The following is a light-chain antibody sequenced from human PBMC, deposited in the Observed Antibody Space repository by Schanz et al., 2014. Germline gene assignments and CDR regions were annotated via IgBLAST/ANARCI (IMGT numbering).Light chain of an antibody. Sequence: VLTQSPGALSLSPGERATLSCRASQSVSSYLAWYQQKPGQAPRFLIYGASNRATGIPARFSGSGSGTDFTLTISSLQPDDFATYYCQQYNSYSEWTFGQGTKVEIK. CDR2: GAS. V-gene: IGKV3D-15*01. CDR3: QQYNSYSEWT. CDR1: QSVSSY. J-gene: IGKJ1*01.